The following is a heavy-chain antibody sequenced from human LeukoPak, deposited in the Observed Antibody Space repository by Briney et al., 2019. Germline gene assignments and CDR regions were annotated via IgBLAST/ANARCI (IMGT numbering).Heavy chain of an antibody. J-gene: IGHJ4*02. Sequence: ASVKVSCKVSGYTLTELSMHWVRQAPGKGLEWMGGFDPEDGETIYAQKFQGRVTMTEDTSTDTAYMELSSLRSEDTAVYYCATLVTMVRGVIELYFDYWGQGTLVTVSS. CDR1: GYTLTELS. V-gene: IGHV1-24*01. D-gene: IGHD3-10*01. CDR2: FDPEDGET. CDR3: ATLVTMVRGVIELYFDY.